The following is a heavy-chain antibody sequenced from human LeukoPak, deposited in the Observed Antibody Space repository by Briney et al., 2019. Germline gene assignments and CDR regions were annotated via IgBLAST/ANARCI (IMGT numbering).Heavy chain of an antibody. Sequence: SETLSLTCTVSGGSISSSSYYWGWIRQPPGKGLEWIGSIYYSGSTYYNPSLKSRVTISVDTSKNQFSLKLSSVTAADTAVYYCARPYSGYDLFAFDIWGQGTMVTVSS. D-gene: IGHD5-12*01. CDR3: ARPYSGYDLFAFDI. J-gene: IGHJ3*02. CDR2: IYYSGST. V-gene: IGHV4-39*01. CDR1: GGSISSSSYY.